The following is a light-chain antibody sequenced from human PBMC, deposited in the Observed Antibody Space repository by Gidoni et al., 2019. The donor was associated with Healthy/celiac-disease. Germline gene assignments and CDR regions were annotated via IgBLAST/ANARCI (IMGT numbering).Light chain of an antibody. CDR3: QHYNSYSVT. V-gene: IGKV1-5*03. J-gene: IGKJ4*01. CDR2: KAS. CDR1: QSISSW. Sequence: DIQMTQSPSTLSSSVGDRVTITCRASQSISSWLAWYQQEPGKAPKLLIYKASSLESGVPSRFSGSGSGTEFTLTISSLQPDDFATYYCQHYNSYSVTFGGXTKVEIK.